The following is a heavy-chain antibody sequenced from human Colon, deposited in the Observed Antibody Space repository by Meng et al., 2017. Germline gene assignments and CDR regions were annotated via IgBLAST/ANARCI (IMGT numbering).Heavy chain of an antibody. CDR1: GYSFTAYY. CDR3: AREGNKGQRVEEFDY. J-gene: IGHJ4*02. D-gene: IGHD2/OR15-2a*01. CDR2: INPSTGGT. Sequence: ASVKVSCKASGYSFTAYYIHWVRQAPGQGLEWVGRINPSTGGTNYEQRFQGGVTMTRDASISTAYMELSRLTSDDTAVFYCAREGNKGQRVEEFDYWGQGSLVTVSS. V-gene: IGHV1-2*06.